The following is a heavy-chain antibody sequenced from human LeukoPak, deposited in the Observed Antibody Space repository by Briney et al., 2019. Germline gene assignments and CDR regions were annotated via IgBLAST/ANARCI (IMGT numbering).Heavy chain of an antibody. CDR2: ISYDGSNK. CDR3: ARGGVGAKRVRWFDP. J-gene: IGHJ5*02. D-gene: IGHD1-26*01. V-gene: IGHV3-30-3*01. Sequence: PGGSLRLSCAASGFTFSSYAMSWVRQAPGKGLGWVAVISYDGSNKYYADSVKGRFTISRDNSKNTLYLQMNSLRAEDTAVYYCARGGVGAKRVRWFDPWGQGTLVTVSS. CDR1: GFTFSSYA.